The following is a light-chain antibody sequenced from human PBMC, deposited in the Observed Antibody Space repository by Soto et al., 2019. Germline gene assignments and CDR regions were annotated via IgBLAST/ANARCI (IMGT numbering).Light chain of an antibody. Sequence: DIHLTQSPPSLSASIGYRVTITCQATQDISIFLNWYQQKPGKAPELLIYDATILETGVPSRFSGSGSGTDFTFTISGLQPEELATDYCQQFHGLPITFGQGTRLEIK. J-gene: IGKJ5*01. CDR3: QQFHGLPIT. CDR2: DAT. CDR1: QDISIF. V-gene: IGKV1-33*01.